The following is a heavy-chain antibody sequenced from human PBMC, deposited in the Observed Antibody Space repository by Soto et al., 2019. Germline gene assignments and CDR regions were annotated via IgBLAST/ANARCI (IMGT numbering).Heavy chain of an antibody. CDR1: GFTFSSYG. J-gene: IGHJ4*02. Sequence: GGSLRLSCAASGFTFSSYGMHWVRQAPGKGLEWVAVIWYDGSNKYYADSVKGRFTISRDKAKNSLYLQMNSLRAEDTAVYYRAARSSCPWYWGQGTLVTVSS. CDR2: IWYDGSNK. CDR3: AARSSCPWY. V-gene: IGHV3-33*01. D-gene: IGHD6-13*01.